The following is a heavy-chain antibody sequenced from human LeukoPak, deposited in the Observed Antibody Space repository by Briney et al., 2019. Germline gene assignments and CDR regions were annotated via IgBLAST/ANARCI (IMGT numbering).Heavy chain of an antibody. J-gene: IGHJ6*03. CDR1: GGSISSSSYY. V-gene: IGHV4-39*01. CDR3: ASLVVPAAPNYYYYMDV. Sequence: SETLSLTCTVSGGSISSSSYYWGWIRQPPGKGLEWIGRIYYSGSTYYDPSLKSRVTISVDTSKNQFSLKLSSVTAADTAVYYCASLVVPAAPNYYYYMDVWGKGTTVTVSS. CDR2: IYYSGST. D-gene: IGHD2-2*01.